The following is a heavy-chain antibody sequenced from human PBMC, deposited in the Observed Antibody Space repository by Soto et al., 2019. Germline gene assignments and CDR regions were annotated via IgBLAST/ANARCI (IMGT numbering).Heavy chain of an antibody. J-gene: IGHJ4*02. V-gene: IGHV4-39*07. Sequence: SETLSLTCTVSGGSISSSSYYWGWIRQPPGKGLEWIGYIYHSGSTYYNPSLKSRVTISVDRSKNQFSLKLSSVTAADTAVYYCARGAPVVNDYWGQGTLVTVS. CDR3: ARGAPVVNDY. CDR2: IYHSGST. CDR1: GGSISSSSYY. D-gene: IGHD3-22*01.